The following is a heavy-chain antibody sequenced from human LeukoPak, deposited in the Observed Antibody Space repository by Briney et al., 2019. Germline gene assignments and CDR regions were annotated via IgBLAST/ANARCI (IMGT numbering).Heavy chain of an antibody. J-gene: IGHJ4*02. D-gene: IGHD3-10*01. CDR3: AKGGGLWFGELPSPFDY. Sequence: GGSLRLFCAASGFTFSSYAMSWVRQAPGEGLEWVSAISGSGGSTYYADSVKGRFTISRDNSKNTLYLQMNSLRAEDTAVYYCAKGGGLWFGELPSPFDYWGQGTLVTVSS. V-gene: IGHV3-23*01. CDR1: GFTFSSYA. CDR2: ISGSGGST.